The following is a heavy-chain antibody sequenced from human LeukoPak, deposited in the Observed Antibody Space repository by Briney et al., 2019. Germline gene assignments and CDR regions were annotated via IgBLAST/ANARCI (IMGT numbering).Heavy chain of an antibody. J-gene: IGHJ4*02. D-gene: IGHD6-13*01. Sequence: GGSLRLSCAASGFTFSSYAMSWARQAPGKGLEWVSGISGNGGGTYYADSVKGRFTISRDNSKNTLYLQMNSLRAEDTAVYYCAKSFGYSRSWFDYWGQGAPVTVSS. CDR1: GFTFSSYA. V-gene: IGHV3-23*01. CDR2: ISGNGGGT. CDR3: AKSFGYSRSWFDY.